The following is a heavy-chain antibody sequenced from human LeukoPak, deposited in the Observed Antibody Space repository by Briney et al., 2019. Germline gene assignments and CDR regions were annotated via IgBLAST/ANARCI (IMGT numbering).Heavy chain of an antibody. CDR1: GGSFSAYY. V-gene: IGHV4-34*01. CDR3: ARHPLETRNNTAMSRLAFDY. CDR2: INHSGST. J-gene: IGHJ4*02. D-gene: IGHD5-18*01. Sequence: KPSETLSLTCAVYGGSFSAYYWNWIRQPPGKGLEWIGEINHSGSTNYNPSLKSRVTISVDTSKNQFSLKLNSVTAADTAVYYCARHPLETRNNTAMSRLAFDYWGRGTLATVSS.